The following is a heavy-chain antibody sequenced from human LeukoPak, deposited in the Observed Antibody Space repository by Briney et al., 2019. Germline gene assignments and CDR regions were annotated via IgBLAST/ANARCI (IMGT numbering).Heavy chain of an antibody. J-gene: IGHJ4*02. Sequence: GGSLRLSCAASGFTFDDYAMHWVRQAPGKGLEWVSSISWNSGNIDYADSVKGRFTVSRDNSKRSLYLHLTSLTPEDTALYYCAKDSFVGTTSFLDSWGQGTLVIVSS. D-gene: IGHD1-26*01. CDR1: GFTFDDYA. V-gene: IGHV3-9*01. CDR2: ISWNSGNI. CDR3: AKDSFVGTTSFLDS.